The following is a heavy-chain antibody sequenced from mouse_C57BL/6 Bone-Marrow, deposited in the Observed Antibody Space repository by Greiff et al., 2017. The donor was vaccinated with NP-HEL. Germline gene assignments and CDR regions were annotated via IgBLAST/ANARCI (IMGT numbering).Heavy chain of an antibody. Sequence: EVQVVESGGGLVQPGGSLKLSCAASGFTFSDYGMAWVRQAPRKGPEWVAFISNLAYSIYYADTVTGRFTISRENAKNTLYLEMSSLRSEDTAMYYCARGDYGSVFAYWGQGTLVTVSA. J-gene: IGHJ3*01. D-gene: IGHD1-1*01. CDR1: GFTFSDYG. CDR2: ISNLAYSI. V-gene: IGHV5-15*01. CDR3: ARGDYGSVFAY.